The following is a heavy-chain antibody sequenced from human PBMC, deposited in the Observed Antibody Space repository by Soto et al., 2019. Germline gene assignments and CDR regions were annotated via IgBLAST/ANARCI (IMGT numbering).Heavy chain of an antibody. CDR1: GFTFSSYS. CDR2: ISSSSSYI. Sequence: EVKLVESGGGLVKPGGSLRLSCAASGFTFSSYSMNWVRQAPGKGLEWVSSISSSSSYIYYADSVKGRFTISRDNAKNSLYLQMNSLRAEDTAVYYCARGMRLGVASYYYYMDVWGKGTTVTVSS. J-gene: IGHJ6*03. V-gene: IGHV3-21*01. D-gene: IGHD3-3*01. CDR3: ARGMRLGVASYYYYMDV.